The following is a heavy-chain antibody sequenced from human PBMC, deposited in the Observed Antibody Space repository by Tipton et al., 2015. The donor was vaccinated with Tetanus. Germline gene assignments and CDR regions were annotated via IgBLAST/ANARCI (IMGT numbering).Heavy chain of an antibody. V-gene: IGHV4-39*01. Sequence: TLSLTCTVSGASIISSSYFWGWIRQPPGKGLEWIGHIFYSGSTHYNPSLESRVTMSVDTSKNQFSLKVSSVTAADTAVYFCARRSYCSSSRCFDAFDLWGPGTRVTVSS. CDR3: ARRSYCSSSRCFDAFDL. CDR2: IFYSGST. D-gene: IGHD3-16*02. CDR1: GASIISSSYF. J-gene: IGHJ3*01.